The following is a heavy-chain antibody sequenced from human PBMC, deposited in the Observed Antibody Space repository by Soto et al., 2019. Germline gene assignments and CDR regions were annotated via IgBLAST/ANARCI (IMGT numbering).Heavy chain of an antibody. CDR1: GFTFSDYY. CDR2: ISSSSSYT. J-gene: IGHJ4*02. CDR3: ARAKWELLAFDY. D-gene: IGHD1-26*01. Sequence: QVQLVESGGGLVKPGGSLRLSCAASGFTFSDYYMSWIRQAPGKGLEWVSYISSSSSYTNYADSVKGRFTISRDNAKNSLYLQMNGLRAEDTAVYYCARAKWELLAFDYWGQGTLVTVSS. V-gene: IGHV3-11*05.